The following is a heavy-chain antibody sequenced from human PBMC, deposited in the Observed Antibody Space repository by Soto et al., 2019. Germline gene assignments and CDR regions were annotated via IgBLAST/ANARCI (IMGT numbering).Heavy chain of an antibody. CDR3: ARGMFCSGGSCGGYYFDY. D-gene: IGHD2-15*01. V-gene: IGHV4-59*09. J-gene: IGHJ4*02. Sequence: LEWIGYIYYSGSTNYSPSLKRRVTISVDTSKNQFFLKLRSVTAADTAVYYCARGMFCSGGSCGGYYFDYWGRGTLVTVSS. CDR2: IYYSGST.